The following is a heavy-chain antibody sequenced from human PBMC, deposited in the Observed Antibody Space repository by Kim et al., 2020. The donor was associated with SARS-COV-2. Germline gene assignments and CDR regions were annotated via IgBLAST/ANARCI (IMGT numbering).Heavy chain of an antibody. CDR1: GFTFGDYA. J-gene: IGHJ4*02. D-gene: IGHD3-10*01. CDR3: TRDLKDAYYYGSGPGY. Sequence: GGSLRLSCTASGFTFGDYAMSWFRQAPGKGLEWVGFIRSKAYGGTTEYAASVKGRFTISRDDSKSIAYLQMNSLKTEDTAVYYCTRDLKDAYYYGSGPGYWGQGTLVTVSS. CDR2: IRSKAYGGTT. V-gene: IGHV3-49*03.